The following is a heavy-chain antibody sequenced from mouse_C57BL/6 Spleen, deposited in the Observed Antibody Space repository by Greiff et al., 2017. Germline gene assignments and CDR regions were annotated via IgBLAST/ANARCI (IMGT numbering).Heavy chain of an antibody. CDR1: GFTFSDYG. J-gene: IGHJ4*01. Sequence: EVKLVESGGGLVKPGGSLKLSCAASGFTFSDYGMHWVRQAPEKGLEWVAYISSGSSTIYYADKVKGRVTISRDNAKNTLFLQMTSLRSEDTAMYYCANYYGDYAMDYWGQGTSVTVSS. D-gene: IGHD1-1*01. V-gene: IGHV5-17*01. CDR2: ISSGSSTI. CDR3: ANYYGDYAMDY.